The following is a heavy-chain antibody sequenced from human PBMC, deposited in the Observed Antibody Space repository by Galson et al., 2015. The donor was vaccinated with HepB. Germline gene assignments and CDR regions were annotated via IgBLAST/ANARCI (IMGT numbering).Heavy chain of an antibody. J-gene: IGHJ4*02. CDR2: IYYSGST. CDR1: GGSISSGDYY. Sequence: LSLTCTVSGGSISSGDYYWSWIRQPPGKGLEWIGYIYYSGSTYYNPSLKSRVTISVDTSKNQFSLKLSSVTAADTAVYYCARYYYDSSGYPSGSYYFDYWGQGTLVTVSS. D-gene: IGHD3-22*01. CDR3: ARYYYDSSGYPSGSYYFDY. V-gene: IGHV4-30-4*01.